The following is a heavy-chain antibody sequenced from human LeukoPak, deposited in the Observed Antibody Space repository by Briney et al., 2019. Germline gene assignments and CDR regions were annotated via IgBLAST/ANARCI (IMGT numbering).Heavy chain of an antibody. Sequence: PGGSLRLSCAASGFTFSRYEMNWIRQAPGQGLEWVAHISGSGSTIYYADSVKGRFTISRDNAKNLLYLQMNSLRVGDTAIYHCVRDRGPLAGGQWWFDPWGQGTLVTVSS. D-gene: IGHD2-8*01. J-gene: IGHJ5*02. V-gene: IGHV3-48*03. CDR1: GFTFSRYE. CDR2: ISGSGSTI. CDR3: VRDRGPLAGGQWWFDP.